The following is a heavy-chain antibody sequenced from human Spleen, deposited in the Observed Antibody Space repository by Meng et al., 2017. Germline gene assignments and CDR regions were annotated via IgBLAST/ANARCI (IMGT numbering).Heavy chain of an antibody. V-gene: IGHV1-2*06. J-gene: IGHJ4*02. Sequence: QLVRCGAGVKKPGASVKVPCKASGYTFPDYWLHWVRRAPGQGLEWMGRINPKSGDTHYAQRFQGRVTMTGDTSISTAYMELSGLRSDDTAMYYCARDEDISAAGKLFGDYWGQGTLVTVSS. D-gene: IGHD6-13*01. CDR2: INPKSGDT. CDR1: GYTFPDYW. CDR3: ARDEDISAAGKLFGDY.